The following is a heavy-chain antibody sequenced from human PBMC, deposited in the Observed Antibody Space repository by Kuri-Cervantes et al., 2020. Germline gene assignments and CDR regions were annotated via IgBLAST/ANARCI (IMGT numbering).Heavy chain of an antibody. D-gene: IGHD1-26*01. V-gene: IGHV3-11*01. Sequence: LSLTCAASGFTFSDYYMSWIRQAPGKGLEWVSYISSSGSTIYYADSVKGRFTISRDNAKNSLYLQMNSLRAEDTAVYYCAKDSSWELLAGAFDIWGQGTMVTVSS. CDR1: GFTFSDYY. CDR3: AKDSSWELLAGAFDI. CDR2: ISSSGSTI. J-gene: IGHJ3*02.